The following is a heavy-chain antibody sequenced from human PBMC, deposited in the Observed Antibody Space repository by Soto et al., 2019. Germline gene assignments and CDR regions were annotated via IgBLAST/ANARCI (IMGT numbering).Heavy chain of an antibody. D-gene: IGHD5-18*01. CDR1: GFTSDDYA. J-gene: IGHJ6*02. CDR3: AKGLQLDYYYGMDV. Sequence: PGGSLRLSCAASGFTSDDYAMHWVRQAPGKGLEWVSGISWNSGSIGYADSVKGRFTISRDNAKNSLYLQMNSLRAEDTALYYCAKGLQLDYYYGMDVWGQGTTVTVSS. CDR2: ISWNSGSI. V-gene: IGHV3-9*02.